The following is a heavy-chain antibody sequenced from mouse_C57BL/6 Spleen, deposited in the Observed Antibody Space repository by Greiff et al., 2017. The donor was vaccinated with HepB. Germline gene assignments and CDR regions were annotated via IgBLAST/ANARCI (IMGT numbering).Heavy chain of an antibody. J-gene: IGHJ4*01. V-gene: IGHV5-17*01. CDR2: ISSGSSTI. CDR1: GFTFSDYG. Sequence: EVMLVESGGGLVKPGGSLKLSCAASGFTFSDYGMHWVRQATEKGLEWVAYISSGSSTIYYADTVKGRFTISRDNAKNTLFLQMTSLRSEDTAMYYCARRVYGNYDAMDYWGQGTSVTVSS. D-gene: IGHD2-1*01. CDR3: ARRVYGNYDAMDY.